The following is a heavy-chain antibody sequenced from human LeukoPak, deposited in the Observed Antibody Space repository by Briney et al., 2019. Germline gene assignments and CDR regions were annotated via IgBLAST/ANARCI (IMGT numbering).Heavy chain of an antibody. V-gene: IGHV4-39*01. D-gene: IGHD3-9*01. J-gene: IGHJ3*02. CDR3: ARQGTDYDILTGYARAFDI. CDR1: GGSISSTIHY. Sequence: SETLSLTCTVSGGSISSTIHYWGWIRQPPGKGLEWLGTIYHSGSTYYNPSLKSRVTISVDTSKNQFSLKLSSVPATDTAVYYCARQGTDYDILTGYARAFDIWGQGTMVTVSS. CDR2: IYHSGST.